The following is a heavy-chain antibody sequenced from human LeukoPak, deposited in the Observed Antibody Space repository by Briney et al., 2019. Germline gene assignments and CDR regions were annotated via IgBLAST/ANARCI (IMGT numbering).Heavy chain of an antibody. CDR1: GFTFSSYA. CDR2: ITDSGTNT. J-gene: IGHJ5*02. Sequence: GGSLRLSCAASGFTFSSYAMNWVRQAPGKGLEWVSVITDSGTNTYYGDSVKGRFTVYRDNSKNTLYLQMNSLRAEDTAVYYCAKGSGSGWYGWLDPWGQGTLVTVSS. D-gene: IGHD6-19*01. CDR3: AKGSGSGWYGWLDP. V-gene: IGHV3-23*01.